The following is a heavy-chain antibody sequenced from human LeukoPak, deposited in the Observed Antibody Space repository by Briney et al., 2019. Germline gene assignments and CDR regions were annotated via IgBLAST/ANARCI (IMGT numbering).Heavy chain of an antibody. CDR2: ISAYNGNT. CDR3: ARRRLITMVRGAENYYYGMDV. D-gene: IGHD3-10*01. Sequence: ASVKVSCKASGYTFTSYGISWVRQAPGQGLEWMGWISAYNGNTNYAQKLQGRVTMTTGTSTSTAYMELRSLRSDDTAVYYCARRRLITMVRGAENYYYGMDVWGQGTTVTVSS. CDR1: GYTFTSYG. J-gene: IGHJ6*02. V-gene: IGHV1-18*01.